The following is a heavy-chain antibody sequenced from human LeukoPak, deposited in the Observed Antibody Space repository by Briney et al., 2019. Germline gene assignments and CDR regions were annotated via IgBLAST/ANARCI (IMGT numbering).Heavy chain of an antibody. CDR3: ARDSNYYDSSGYSEVFDY. D-gene: IGHD3-22*01. V-gene: IGHV4-4*07. CDR2: IYTSGST. CDR1: GGSISSYY. J-gene: IGHJ4*02. Sequence: SETLSLTCTVSGGSISSYYWSWIRQPAGKGLEWIGRIYTSGSTNYNPSLKSRVTMSVDTSKNQFSLKLSSVTAADTAVYYCARDSNYYDSSGYSEVFDYWGQGTLVTVSS.